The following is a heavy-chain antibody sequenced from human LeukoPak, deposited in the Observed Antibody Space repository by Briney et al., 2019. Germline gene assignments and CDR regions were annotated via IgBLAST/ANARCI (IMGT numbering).Heavy chain of an antibody. D-gene: IGHD6-13*01. J-gene: IGHJ4*02. V-gene: IGHV3-33*01. CDR2: IWYDGSNK. CDR3: ARDIGIAAAGTLDY. CDR1: GFTFSTYD. Sequence: GGSLRLSCAASGFTFSTYDMHWVRQAPGKGLEWVAAIWYDGSNKYYADSEKGRFTISRDNSKNTLYLQMNSLRAEDTAVYYCARDIGIAAAGTLDYWGQGTLVTVSS.